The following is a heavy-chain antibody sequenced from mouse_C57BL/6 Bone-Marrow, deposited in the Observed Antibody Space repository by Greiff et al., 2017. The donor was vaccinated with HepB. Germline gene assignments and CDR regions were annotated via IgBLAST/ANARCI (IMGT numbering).Heavy chain of an antibody. CDR1: GYTFTSYG. CDR2: IYPRSGNT. CDR3: ARQAVVAPFAY. D-gene: IGHD1-1*01. V-gene: IGHV1-81*01. Sequence: VQLQQSGAELARPGASVKLSCKASGYTFTSYGVSWVKQRTGQGLEWIGEIYPRSGNTYYNEKFKGKATLTADKSSSTAYMELRSLTSEDSAVYFCARQAVVAPFAYWGQGTLVTVSA. J-gene: IGHJ3*01.